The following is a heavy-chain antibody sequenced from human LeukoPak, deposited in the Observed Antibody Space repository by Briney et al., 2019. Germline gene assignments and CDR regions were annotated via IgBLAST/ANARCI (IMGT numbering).Heavy chain of an antibody. CDR2: ISWNSGSI. CDR3: AKGSSWYPEPNNWFDP. V-gene: IGHV3-9*01. J-gene: IGHJ5*02. CDR1: GFTFDDYA. Sequence: GRSLRLSCAASGFTFDDYAMHWVRQAPGKGLEWVSGISWNSGSIGCADSVKGRLTISRDNAKNSLYLQMNSLRAEDTALYYCAKGSSWYPEPNNWFDPWGQGTLVTVSS. D-gene: IGHD6-13*01.